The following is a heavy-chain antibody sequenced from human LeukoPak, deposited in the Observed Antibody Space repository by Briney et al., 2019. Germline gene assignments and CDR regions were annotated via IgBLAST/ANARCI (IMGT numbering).Heavy chain of an antibody. J-gene: IGHJ4*02. CDR3: ARGGYSSGWYYFDY. D-gene: IGHD6-19*01. CDR2: IYYSGRT. V-gene: IGHV4-59*01. Sequence: SETLSLTCAVYGGSFSGYYWSWIRQPPGKGLEWIGYIYYSGRTNYNHSLKSRVTISVDTSKNQLSLKLSSVTAADTAVYYCARGGYSSGWYYFDYWGQGTLVTVST. CDR1: GGSFSGYY.